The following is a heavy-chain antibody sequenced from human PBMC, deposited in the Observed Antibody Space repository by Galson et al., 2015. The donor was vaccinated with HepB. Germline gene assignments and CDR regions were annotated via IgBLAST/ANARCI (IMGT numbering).Heavy chain of an antibody. CDR2: ISNDGSNR. J-gene: IGHJ4*02. Sequence: SLRLSCAASGFTFSGYAMHWVRQAPGKGLEWVAVISNDGSNRYYADSVKGRFTISRDNSKSTLYMQMNSLRAEDTAVYYCASHIYWGQGTLVTVSS. V-gene: IGHV3-30*04. CDR3: ASHIY. CDR1: GFTFSGYA.